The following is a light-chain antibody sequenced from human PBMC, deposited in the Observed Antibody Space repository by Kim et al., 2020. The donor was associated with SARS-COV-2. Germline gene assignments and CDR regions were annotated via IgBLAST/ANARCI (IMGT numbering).Light chain of an antibody. J-gene: IGLJ3*02. V-gene: IGLV3-21*04. CDR3: QVWDSDSDHWV. CDR1: NIEIKS. CDR2: YNT. Sequence: SYELTQPPSVSVAPGKTARVTCGGNNIEIKSVHXYQQKPGQAPVLVTFYNTGRPSGIPERFSDSKSGNTASLTISRVEAGDEADYYCQVWDSDSDHWVF.